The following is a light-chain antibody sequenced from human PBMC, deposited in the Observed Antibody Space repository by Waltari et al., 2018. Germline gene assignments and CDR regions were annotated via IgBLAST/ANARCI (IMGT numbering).Light chain of an antibody. J-gene: IGKJ2*01. CDR1: QSISNW. CDR2: KAS. CDR3: QQYNTYSS. V-gene: IGKV1-5*03. Sequence: DIQMTQSPSSLSASVGDRVTITCRASQSISNWLAWYQQKPGEAPILLIYKASILQSGVQSRFSGSGSGTQFTLTISSLQPGDFATYYCQQYNTYSSFGQGTKLEIK.